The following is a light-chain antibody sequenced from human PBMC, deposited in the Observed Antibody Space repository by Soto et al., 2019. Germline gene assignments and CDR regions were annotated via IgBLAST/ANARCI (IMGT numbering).Light chain of an antibody. CDR1: QSVSARY. CDR2: GAS. V-gene: IGKV3-20*01. Sequence: EIVLTQSPGTLSLSPGERATLSCRASQSVSARYVAWYQRKPGQAPRLLIYGASNRATDIPVRFSASGSGTDFTLTITRLEPEDFAVYICQQYAVSPPTCGLGTKVEFK. CDR3: QQYAVSPPT. J-gene: IGKJ1*01.